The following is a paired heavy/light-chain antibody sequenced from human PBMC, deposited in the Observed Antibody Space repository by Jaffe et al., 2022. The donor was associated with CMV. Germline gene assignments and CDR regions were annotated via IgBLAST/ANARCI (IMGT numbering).Heavy chain of an antibody. V-gene: IGHV3-21*01. J-gene: IGHJ4*02. D-gene: IGHD3-10*01. CDR3: ARAGLYYGWGATYDY. CDR1: GFTFSSHT. Sequence: EVQLVESGGGLVRPGGSLRLSCAASGFTFSSHTMSWVRQAPGKGLEWVSSFSSGSGSIYYADSVKGRFTISRDNAKNSVYLQMNYLRAEDSAMYYCARAGLYYGWGATYDYWGQGVLVTVSS. CDR2: FSSGSGSI.
Light chain of an antibody. Sequence: DIQMTQSPSSLSASVGDRVIITCRASQGIYNYLAWFQQKPGKAPKSLIYDASSLQSGVPSRFSGSGSGTDFTLTISSLQPEDFATYYCQQYKSYPLTFGGGTKVDI. J-gene: IGKJ4*01. CDR1: QGIYNY. CDR2: DAS. V-gene: IGKV1-16*01. CDR3: QQYKSYPLT.